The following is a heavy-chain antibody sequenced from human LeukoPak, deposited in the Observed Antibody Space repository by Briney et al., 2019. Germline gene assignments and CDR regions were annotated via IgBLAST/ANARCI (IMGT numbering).Heavy chain of an antibody. Sequence: GGSLRLSCAASGFTVSNNWMNWVRQAPGKGLEWVSLIYSDGSTYYAASVQGRITISRDHSKNTLYLQMNSLRPEDTAVYYCARDPSAVRANTYAWGQGTLVTVSS. D-gene: IGHD2-2*01. J-gene: IGHJ5*02. CDR1: GFTVSNNW. V-gene: IGHV3-66*01. CDR3: ARDPSAVRANTYA. CDR2: IYSDGST.